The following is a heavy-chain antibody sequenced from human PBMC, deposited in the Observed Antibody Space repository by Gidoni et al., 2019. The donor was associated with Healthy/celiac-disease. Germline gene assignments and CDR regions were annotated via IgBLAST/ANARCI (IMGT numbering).Heavy chain of an antibody. CDR1: GGSISSGGYY. CDR3: ARVGSPTYYYGSGSYYTVFDY. J-gene: IGHJ4*02. Sequence: QVQLQESGPGLVKPSQTLSLTCTVSGGSISSGGYYWSWIRQHPGKGLEWIGYIYYSGGTYYNPSLKSRVTISVDTSKNQFSLKLSSVTAADTAVYYCARVGSPTYYYGSGSYYTVFDYWGQGTLVTVSS. V-gene: IGHV4-31*03. D-gene: IGHD3-10*01. CDR2: IYYSGGT.